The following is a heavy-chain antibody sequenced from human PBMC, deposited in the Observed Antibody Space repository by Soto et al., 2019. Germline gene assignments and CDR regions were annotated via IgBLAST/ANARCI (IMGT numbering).Heavy chain of an antibody. J-gene: IGHJ5*02. D-gene: IGHD5-12*01. Sequence: SETLCVTCTVAGGSISSYCWSWIRQHPGKGLEWIGYIYYSGSTYYNPSLKSRVTISVDTSKNQFSLKLNSVTAADTAVYYCAREWLRNWFDPWGQGTLVTVSS. CDR1: GGSISSYC. V-gene: IGHV4-59*06. CDR2: IYYSGST. CDR3: AREWLRNWFDP.